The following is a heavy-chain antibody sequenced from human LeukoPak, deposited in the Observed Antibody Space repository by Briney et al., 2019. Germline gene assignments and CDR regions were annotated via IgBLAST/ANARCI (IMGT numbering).Heavy chain of an antibody. V-gene: IGHV4-38-2*02. Sequence: PSETLSLTCTVSGYSISSGYYWGWIRQPPGKGLEWIGSIYHSGSTYYNPSLKSRVTISVDTSKNQFSLRLSSVTAADTAVYYCATVSDSSSWNYYYYMDVWGKGTTVTISS. CDR2: IYHSGST. D-gene: IGHD6-13*01. J-gene: IGHJ6*03. CDR1: GYSISSGYY. CDR3: ATVSDSSSWNYYYYMDV.